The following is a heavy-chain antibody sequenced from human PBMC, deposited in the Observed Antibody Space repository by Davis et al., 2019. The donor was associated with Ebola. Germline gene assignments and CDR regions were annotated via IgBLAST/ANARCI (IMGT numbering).Heavy chain of an antibody. CDR2: ISYDGSNK. V-gene: IGHV3-30-3*02. Sequence: PGGSLRLSCAASGFTFSSYAMHWVRQAPGKGLEWVAVISYDGSNKYYADSVKGRFTISRDNSKNTLYLQMNSLRAEDTAVYYRARESEESFDIWGHGTMVTVSS. J-gene: IGHJ3*02. CDR3: ARESEESFDI. CDR1: GFTFSSYA. D-gene: IGHD1-26*01.